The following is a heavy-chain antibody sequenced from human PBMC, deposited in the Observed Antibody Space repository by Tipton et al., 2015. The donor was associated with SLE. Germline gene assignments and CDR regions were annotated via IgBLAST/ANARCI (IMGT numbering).Heavy chain of an antibody. CDR2: INHSGST. CDR1: GGSFSGYY. J-gene: IGHJ6*03. D-gene: IGHD1-26*01. V-gene: IGHV4-34*01. CDR3: ARLPVGATPPYYYYYMDV. Sequence: TLSLTCAVYGGSFSGYYWSWIRQPPGKGLEWIGEINHSGSTNYNPPLKSRVTISVDTSKNQFSLKLSSVTAADTAVYYCARLPVGATPPYYYYYMDVWGKGTTVTVSS.